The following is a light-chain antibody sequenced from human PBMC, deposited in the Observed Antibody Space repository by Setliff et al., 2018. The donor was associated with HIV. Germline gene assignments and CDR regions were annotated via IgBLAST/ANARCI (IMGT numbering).Light chain of an antibody. V-gene: IGLV2-23*02. CDR3: CLYVNSGIYV. Sequence: QSVLTQPASVSGSPGQAITISCSGTSSDVGAYNYVSWYQQHPGKAPKVMIYDVNKWPSGVSNRFSGSKSGNTASLTISGLQAEDEADYYCCLYVNSGIYVFGTGTKVTVL. CDR1: SSDVGAYNY. J-gene: IGLJ1*01. CDR2: DVN.